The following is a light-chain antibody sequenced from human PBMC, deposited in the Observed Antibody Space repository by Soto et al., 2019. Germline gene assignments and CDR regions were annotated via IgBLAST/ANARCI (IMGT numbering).Light chain of an antibody. Sequence: EIVLTQSPATLSLSPGERATLSCRASQSVSSYLAWYQQKPGQAPRLLIYDASNRATGIPARFSGSGSGTDLTLTISSLEPEDFEVYYCQQRSNWPRGPLTFGGGTKVEIK. J-gene: IGKJ4*01. CDR3: QQRSNWPRGPLT. CDR1: QSVSSY. CDR2: DAS. V-gene: IGKV3-11*01.